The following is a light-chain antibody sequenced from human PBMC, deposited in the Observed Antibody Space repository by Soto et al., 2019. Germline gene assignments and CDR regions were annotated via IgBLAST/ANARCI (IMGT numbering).Light chain of an antibody. Sequence: DIQMTQSPSSLSASVGDRVTITCRASQGITDYLAWYQQTPGKPPKLLIYAASFLQSGVPSRFSGSGSGRDFTLTISSLQPEDAATYYCQKYNSFPRTFGQGTKVEI. CDR3: QKYNSFPRT. J-gene: IGKJ1*01. V-gene: IGKV1-27*01. CDR2: AAS. CDR1: QGITDY.